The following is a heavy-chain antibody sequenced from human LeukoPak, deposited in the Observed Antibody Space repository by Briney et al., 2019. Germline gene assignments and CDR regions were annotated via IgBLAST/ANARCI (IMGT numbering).Heavy chain of an antibody. CDR1: GFTFDVYA. V-gene: IGHV3-9*03. CDR2: ISWNSGSI. Sequence: GGSLRLSCAASGFTFDVYAMHWVRQAPGKGLEWVSGISWNSGSIGYADSVKGRFTISRDNAKNSLYLQMNSLRAEDMALYYCAKDLYSSSSGYFDYWGQGTLVTVSS. J-gene: IGHJ4*02. CDR3: AKDLYSSSSGYFDY. D-gene: IGHD6-6*01.